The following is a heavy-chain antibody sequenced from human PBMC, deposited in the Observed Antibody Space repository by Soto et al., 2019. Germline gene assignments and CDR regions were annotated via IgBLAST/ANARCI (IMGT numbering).Heavy chain of an antibody. D-gene: IGHD4-4*01. CDR1: GLTVSAYA. V-gene: IGHV3-23*01. CDR2: ISDSGGKT. Sequence: PLGVLRLSCVASGLTVSAYAMSWVRQAPGKGLEWVSAISDSGGKTHYADSVKGRCTISRDNSKNTVYLQMNSLRVEDTALYFCASHSGAVTGYFGYWGQETLVTVSS. CDR3: ASHSGAVTGYFGY. J-gene: IGHJ4*02.